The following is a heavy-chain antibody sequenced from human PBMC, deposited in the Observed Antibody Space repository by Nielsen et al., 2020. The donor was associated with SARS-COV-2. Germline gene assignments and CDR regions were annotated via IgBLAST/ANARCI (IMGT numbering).Heavy chain of an antibody. CDR1: GGSISSYY. CDR2: IYYSGST. CDR3: ARDSSSHYYYGMDV. V-gene: IGHV4-59*01. D-gene: IGHD6-6*01. Sequence: SETLSLTCTVSGGSISSYYWSWIRQPPGKGLEWIGYIYYSGSTNYNSSLKSRVTISVDTSKNQFSLKLSSVTAADTAVYYCARDSSSHYYYGMDVWGQGTTVTVSS. J-gene: IGHJ6*02.